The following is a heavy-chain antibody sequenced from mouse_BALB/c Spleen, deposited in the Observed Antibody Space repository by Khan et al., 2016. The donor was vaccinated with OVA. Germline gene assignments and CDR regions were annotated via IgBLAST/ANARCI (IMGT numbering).Heavy chain of an antibody. Sequence: QVQLKQSGAELVKPGASVKLSCKASGYTFTSYYMYWVKQRPGQGLEWIGGINPSNGGTNFNEKFKSKATLTVDKSSSTAYMQLSSLTSEDSAVYYCTRGGARATMISWFAYWGQGTLVTVSA. J-gene: IGHJ3*01. CDR1: GYTFTSYY. CDR2: INPSNGGT. V-gene: IGHV1S81*02. D-gene: IGHD2-4*01. CDR3: TRGGARATMISWFAY.